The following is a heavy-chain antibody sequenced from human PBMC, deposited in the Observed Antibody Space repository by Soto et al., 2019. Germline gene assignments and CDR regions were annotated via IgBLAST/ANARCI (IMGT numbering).Heavy chain of an antibody. CDR1: GYTFTSYG. D-gene: IGHD2-8*02. Sequence: QVQLVQSGAEVKKPGASVKVSCKASGYTFTSYGISWVRQAPGQGLEWMGWISAYNGNTNYAQKLQGRVTMTTDTSTSTAYMELRSLKSADTDVYYCGRGPGGVYSLSTLDPWGQVTLVTASS. V-gene: IGHV1-18*01. CDR3: GRGPGGVYSLSTLDP. CDR2: ISAYNGNT. J-gene: IGHJ5*02.